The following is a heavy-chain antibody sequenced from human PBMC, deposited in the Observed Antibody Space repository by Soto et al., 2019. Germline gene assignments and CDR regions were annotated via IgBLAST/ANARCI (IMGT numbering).Heavy chain of an antibody. CDR3: AREELGFSSGWYYFDY. V-gene: IGHV3-7*05. CDR1: GFTFSSYW. Sequence: EVQLVESGGGLVQPGGSLRLSCAASGFTFSSYWMSWVRQAPGKGLEWVANIKQDGSEKYYMDSVKGRFTISRDNTKNSLYLHMNSLRAEDTAVYYCAREELGFSSGWYYFDYWGQGTLFTVYS. J-gene: IGHJ4*02. D-gene: IGHD6-19*01. CDR2: IKQDGSEK.